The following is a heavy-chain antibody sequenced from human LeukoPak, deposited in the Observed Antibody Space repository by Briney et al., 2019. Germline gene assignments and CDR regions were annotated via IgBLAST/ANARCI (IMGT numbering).Heavy chain of an antibody. CDR1: GGSVSSGSYY. CDR2: IYYSGSA. Sequence: PETLSLTCTVSGGSVSSGSYYWSWIRPPPGKGLEWIGYIYYSGSANYHPALKSRVTISVDTTKNQFPLKLSSVTPADTAQDSCARGTGTEVSFCFYPWGEGKLGSVSS. V-gene: IGHV4-61*01. CDR3: ARGTGTEVSFCFYP. D-gene: IGHD1-1*01. J-gene: IGHJ5*02.